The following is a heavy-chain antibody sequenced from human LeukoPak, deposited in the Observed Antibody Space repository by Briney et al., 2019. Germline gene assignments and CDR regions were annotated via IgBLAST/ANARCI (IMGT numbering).Heavy chain of an antibody. J-gene: IGHJ4*02. V-gene: IGHV4-34*01. Sequence: SETLSLTCAVYGGSFSGYYWSWIRQPPGKGLEWIGEINHSGSTNYNPSLKSRVTISVDTSKNQFSLKLSSVTAADTAVYYCARARILRSVDYWGQGTQVTVSS. CDR2: INHSGST. D-gene: IGHD3-3*01. CDR3: ARARILRSVDY. CDR1: GGSFSGYY.